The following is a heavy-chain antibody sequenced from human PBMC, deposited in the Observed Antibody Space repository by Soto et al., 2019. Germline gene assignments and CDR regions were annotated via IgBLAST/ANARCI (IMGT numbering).Heavy chain of an antibody. Sequence: QITLKESGPTLVKPTQTLTLTCTFSGFSLSTSGVGVGWIRQPPGKALEWLALIYWDDDKRYSPSLKSRLTIAKDTSKNQVVLTMTNMDPVDTATYYCANTPPPQLVHPVAPWGQGTLVTVSS. CDR3: ANTPPPQLVHPVAP. D-gene: IGHD6-13*01. CDR2: IYWDDDK. CDR1: GFSLSTSGVG. V-gene: IGHV2-5*02. J-gene: IGHJ5*02.